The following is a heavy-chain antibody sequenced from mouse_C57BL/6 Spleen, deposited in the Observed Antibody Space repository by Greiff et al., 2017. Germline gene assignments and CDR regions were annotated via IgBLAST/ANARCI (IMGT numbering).Heavy chain of an antibody. Sequence: VQLQQPGAELVRPGTSVKLSCKASGYTFTSYWMHWVKQRPGQGLEWIGVIDPSDSYTNYNQKFKGKATLTVDTSSSTAYMQLSSLTSEDSAVYYGARSDYGGSPYYVDYWGQGTTLTVSS. V-gene: IGHV1-59*01. J-gene: IGHJ2*01. CDR3: ARSDYGGSPYYVDY. CDR1: GYTFTSYW. D-gene: IGHD1-1*01. CDR2: IDPSDSYT.